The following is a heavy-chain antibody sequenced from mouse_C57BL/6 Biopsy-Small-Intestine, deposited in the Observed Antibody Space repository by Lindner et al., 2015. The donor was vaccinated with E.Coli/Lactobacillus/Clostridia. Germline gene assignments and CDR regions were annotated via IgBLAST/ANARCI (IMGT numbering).Heavy chain of an antibody. CDR3: AKDTPAAAIVGIFFDS. J-gene: IGHJ3*01. CDR1: GDAFRSYA. Sequence: SVKVSCKASGDAFRSYAMSWVRQAPGQGLEWMGEFIPLFGTTKYAQRFQDRVTITADETTNTAYMELSSLTSEDTAVYYCAKDTPAAAIVGIFFDSWGQGTLVTVSS. D-gene: IGHD2-12*01. CDR2: FIPLFGTT. V-gene: IGHV1-4*01.